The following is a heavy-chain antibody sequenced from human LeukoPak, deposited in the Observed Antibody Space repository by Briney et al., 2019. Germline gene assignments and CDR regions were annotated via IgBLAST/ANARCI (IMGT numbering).Heavy chain of an antibody. CDR1: GFTFNSYS. Sequence: QPGGSLRLSCAASGFTFNSYSMEWVRQAPGKGLEWLSYITSTSDIIYYADSVKGRFTSSRDNAKNSLYLQMNSLRVEDTAIYYCVRPDCSSSGCFTPEYRGQGALVTVSS. J-gene: IGHJ4*02. CDR2: ITSTSDII. V-gene: IGHV3-48*01. CDR3: VRPDCSSSGCFTPEY. D-gene: IGHD2-2*02.